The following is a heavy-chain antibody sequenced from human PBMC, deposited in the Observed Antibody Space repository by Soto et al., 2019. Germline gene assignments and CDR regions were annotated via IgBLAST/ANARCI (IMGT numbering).Heavy chain of an antibody. Sequence: QVPLVQSGAEVKKPGASVQVSCKASGYTFTSYGISWVRQAPGQGLEWMGWISAYNGNTNYAQKLQGRVTMTTDTSTSTAYMELRSLRSDDTAVYYWAGDRGVVVPAAMLVWGQGTLVTVSS. CDR3: AGDRGVVVPAAMLV. CDR1: GYTFTSYG. CDR2: ISAYNGNT. V-gene: IGHV1-18*01. D-gene: IGHD2-2*01. J-gene: IGHJ4*02.